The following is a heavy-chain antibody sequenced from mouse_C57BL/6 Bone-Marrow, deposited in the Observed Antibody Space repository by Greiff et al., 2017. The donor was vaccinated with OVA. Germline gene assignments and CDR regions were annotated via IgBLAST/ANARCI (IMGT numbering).Heavy chain of an antibody. CDR3: AKGAVVAPYFDY. D-gene: IGHD1-1*01. V-gene: IGHV5-17*01. CDR1: GFTFSDYG. CDR2: ISSGSSTI. Sequence: DVMLVESGGGLVKPGGSLKLSCAASGFTFSDYGMHWVRQAPEKGLEWVAYISSGSSTIYYADTVKGRFTISRDNAKNTLFLQMTSLRSEDTAMYYCAKGAVVAPYFDYWGQGTTLTVSS. J-gene: IGHJ2*01.